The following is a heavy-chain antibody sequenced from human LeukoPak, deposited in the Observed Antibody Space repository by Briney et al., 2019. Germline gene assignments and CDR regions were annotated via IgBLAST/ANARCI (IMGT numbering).Heavy chain of an antibody. CDR3: AKSPKTGFLFDY. CDR2: IYGGVNT. CDR1: GFTFSGFY. J-gene: IGHJ4*02. V-gene: IGHV3-66*01. Sequence: GGSLRLSCAASGFTFSGFYIHWVRQAPGKGLEWVSVIYGGVNTVYADSVQGRFTISRDNSENTLYLQMNSLRAEDTAVYYCAKSPKTGFLFDYWGKGTLVTVSS. D-gene: IGHD1-1*01.